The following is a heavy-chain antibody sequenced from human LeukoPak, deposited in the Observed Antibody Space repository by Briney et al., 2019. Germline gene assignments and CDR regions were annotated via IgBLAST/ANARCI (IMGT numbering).Heavy chain of an antibody. V-gene: IGHV3-33*01. CDR2: IWYDGSNK. CDR3: ARDPRLEISGMVIDMLDY. J-gene: IGHJ4*02. CDR1: GFIFKTYA. Sequence: GGSLRLSCAASGFIFKTYAMHWVRQAPGKGLEWVTMIWYDGSNKYYGDSVKGRFAISRDNAKNSLYLQMNSLRAEDSAIYYCARDPRLEISGMVIDMLDYWGRGTLVTVSS. D-gene: IGHD3-3*01.